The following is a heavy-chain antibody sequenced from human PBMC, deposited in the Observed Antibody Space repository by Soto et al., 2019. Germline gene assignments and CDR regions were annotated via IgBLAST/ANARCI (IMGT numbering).Heavy chain of an antibody. J-gene: IGHJ4*02. Sequence: SVKVFCKASGGTFSSYAISWGRHAPGQGLEWMGGIIPIFGTANYAQKFQGRVTITADKSTSTAYMDLSSLRSEDTAVYYCARDTSDYDFWSGPMGHFDYWGQGTLVTVSS. CDR2: IIPIFGTA. D-gene: IGHD3-3*01. CDR3: ARDTSDYDFWSGPMGHFDY. V-gene: IGHV1-69*06. CDR1: GGTFSSYA.